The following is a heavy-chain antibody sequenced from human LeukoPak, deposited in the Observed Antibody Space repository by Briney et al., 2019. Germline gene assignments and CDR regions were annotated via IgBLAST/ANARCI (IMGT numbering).Heavy chain of an antibody. J-gene: IGHJ6*03. CDR2: ISSNNSNT. Sequence: GGSLRLSCAASGFTFSNYNMNWVRQAPGKGLEWVSCISSNNSNTYYADSVKGRFTISRENATNSLYLQLNSLRAEDTALYFCARERLTYCYHKLGHYMVVGGEGTRVTVSS. V-gene: IGHV3-21*04. CDR3: ARERLTYCYHKLGHYMVV. D-gene: IGHD3-16*01. CDR1: GFTFSNYN.